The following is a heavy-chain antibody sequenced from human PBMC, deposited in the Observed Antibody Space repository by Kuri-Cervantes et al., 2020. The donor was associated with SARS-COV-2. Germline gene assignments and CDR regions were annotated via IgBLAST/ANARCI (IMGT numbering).Heavy chain of an antibody. J-gene: IGHJ4*02. V-gene: IGHV3-53*01. CDR2: IYSGGST. CDR3: ARSIIGVAGFGGRDY. CDR1: GFTVSSNY. Sequence: GGSLRLSCAASGFTVSSNYMSWVRQAPGKGLEWVSVIYSGGSTYYEDSVKGRFTISRDNSKNTLYLQMNRLRAEDTAVYYCARSIIGVAGFGGRDYWGQGTLVTVSS. D-gene: IGHD6-19*01.